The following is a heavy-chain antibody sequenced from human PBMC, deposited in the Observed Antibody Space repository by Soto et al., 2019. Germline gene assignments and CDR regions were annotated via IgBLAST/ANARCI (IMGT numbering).Heavy chain of an antibody. CDR2: ISGSGGST. D-gene: IGHD1-1*01. Sequence: EVQLLESGGGLIQPGGSLRLSCTASGFTFSSYAMSWVRQAPGKGLEWVTGISGSGGSTYYADSVKGRFSISRDNSKNTLYLQMNSLRAEDTAVYYCAKAHLRTGTYYYMDVWGKGTTVTVSS. CDR3: AKAHLRTGTYYYMDV. J-gene: IGHJ6*03. CDR1: GFTFSSYA. V-gene: IGHV3-23*01.